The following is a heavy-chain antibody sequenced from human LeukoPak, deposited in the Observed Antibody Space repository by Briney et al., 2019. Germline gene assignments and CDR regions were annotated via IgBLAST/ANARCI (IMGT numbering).Heavy chain of an antibody. V-gene: IGHV3-30*02. CDR2: IQYDGSNE. Sequence: AGGSLRLSCAASGFTFSSYGMHWVRQAPGKGLEWVAYIQYDGSNEQYAHSVKGRFRISRDSSKNILYLQMNSLRAEDTAVYYCAKPYGSGSYRYYFDYWGQGTLVTVSS. D-gene: IGHD3-10*01. CDR1: GFTFSSYG. J-gene: IGHJ4*02. CDR3: AKPYGSGSYRYYFDY.